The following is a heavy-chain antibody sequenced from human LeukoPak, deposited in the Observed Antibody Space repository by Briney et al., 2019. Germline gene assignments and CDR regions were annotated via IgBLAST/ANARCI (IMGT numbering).Heavy chain of an antibody. J-gene: IGHJ4*02. CDR1: XYTXTSYX. CDR2: ISAYNGNT. CDR3: ITGTTSLDY. Sequence: ASVKVSCKASXYTXTSYXXXXVRXAPGQXLEWMGWISAYNGNTNYAQKLQGRVTMTTDTSTSTAYMELRSLRSDDTAVYYCITGTTSLDYWGQGTLVTVSS. D-gene: IGHD1-7*01. V-gene: IGHV1-18*01.